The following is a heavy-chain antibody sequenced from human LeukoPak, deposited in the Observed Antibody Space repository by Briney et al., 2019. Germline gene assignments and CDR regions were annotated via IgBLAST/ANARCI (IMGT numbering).Heavy chain of an antibody. CDR3: AREAYYYDSSGPG. CDR1: GYSISSGYY. J-gene: IGHJ4*02. V-gene: IGHV4-38-2*02. D-gene: IGHD3-22*01. CDR2: IYHSGST. Sequence: SETLSLTCTVSGYSISSGYYWGWIRQPPGKGLEWIGEIYHSGSTNYNPSLKSRVTISVDKSKNQFSLKLSSVTAADTAVYYCAREAYYYDSSGPGWGQGTLVTVSS.